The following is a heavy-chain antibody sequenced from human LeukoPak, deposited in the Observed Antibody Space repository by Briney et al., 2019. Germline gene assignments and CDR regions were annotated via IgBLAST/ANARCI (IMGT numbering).Heavy chain of an antibody. V-gene: IGHV3-23*01. D-gene: IGHD4-23*01. Sequence: GGALRLSCAASGFTFSSSAMNWVRQAAGKGLEWVSTISGNGRSPYYADSVKGRFTISRDNSNYTVYLQMSSLRADDTAVYYCAKAFTFYYYMDVWGKGTTVTVSS. CDR2: ISGNGRSP. J-gene: IGHJ6*03. CDR1: GFTFSSSA. CDR3: AKAFTFYYYMDV.